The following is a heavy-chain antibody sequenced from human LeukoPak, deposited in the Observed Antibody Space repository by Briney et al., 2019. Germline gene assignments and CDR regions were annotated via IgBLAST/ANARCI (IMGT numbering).Heavy chain of an antibody. CDR2: ITWNSDNI. CDR1: GFTFDDYA. CDR3: ARVWAKTYYYGSGSSMDV. V-gene: IGHV3-9*01. J-gene: IGHJ6*04. D-gene: IGHD3-10*01. Sequence: PGRSLGLSCAASGFTFDDYAMHWVRQAPGKGLEWVSGITWNSDNIEYADSVKGRFTISRDNAKNSLYLQMNSLRAVDTAVYYCARVWAKTYYYGSGSSMDVWGKGTTVTVSS.